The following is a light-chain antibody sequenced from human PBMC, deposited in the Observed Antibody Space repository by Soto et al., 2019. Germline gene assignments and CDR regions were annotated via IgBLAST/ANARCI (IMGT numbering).Light chain of an antibody. Sequence: EIVMTQSPATLSVSPGERATLSCRASQSISSNLAWYQQKPGQAPRLLIYGASTRATGIPARFSGSGSGTEFTLTINSLQSEDFAVYYCQQYNNWPLTFGQGTKVEMK. CDR1: QSISSN. V-gene: IGKV3-15*01. CDR3: QQYNNWPLT. J-gene: IGKJ1*01. CDR2: GAS.